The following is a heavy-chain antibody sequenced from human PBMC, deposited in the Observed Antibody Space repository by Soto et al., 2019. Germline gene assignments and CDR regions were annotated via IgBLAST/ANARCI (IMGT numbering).Heavy chain of an antibody. CDR1: GYTFTSYG. D-gene: IGHD4-17*01. J-gene: IGHJ4*02. CDR2: ISAYNGNT. Sequence: GASVKVSCKASGYTFTSYGISWVRQAPGQGLEWMGWISAYNGNTNYAQKLQGRVTTTTDTSTSTAYMELRSLRSDDTAVYYCARDTGLDYGDYYFDYWGQGTLVTVS. CDR3: ARDTGLDYGDYYFDY. V-gene: IGHV1-18*01.